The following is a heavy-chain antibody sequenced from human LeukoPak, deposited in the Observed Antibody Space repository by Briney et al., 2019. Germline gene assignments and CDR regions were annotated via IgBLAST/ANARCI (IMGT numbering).Heavy chain of an antibody. V-gene: IGHV4-61*02. CDR1: GGSISSGSYY. CDR2: IYTSGST. J-gene: IGHJ4*02. D-gene: IGHD2-2*02. Sequence: SQTLSLTCTVSGGSISSGSYYWSWIRQPAGKGLEWIGRIYTSGSTNYNPSLKSRVTISVDTSKNQFSLKLSSVTAADTAVYYCARGETSRCSSTSCYRGFDYWGQGTLVTVSS. CDR3: ARGETSRCSSTSCYRGFDY.